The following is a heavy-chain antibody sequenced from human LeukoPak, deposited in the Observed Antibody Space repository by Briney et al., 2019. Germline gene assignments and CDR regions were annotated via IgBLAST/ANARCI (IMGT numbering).Heavy chain of an antibody. V-gene: IGHV3-11*03. D-gene: IGHD1-26*01. CDR3: ATCFFVSGSYYMEY. J-gene: IGHJ4*02. CDR2: ISTTSSYT. Sequence: EPGGSLRLSCAASGFTFSDYYMSWIRQAPGKGLEWVSYISTTSSYTNYADSVKGRFTISRDNAKNSLYLQMNSLRAEDTAVYYCATCFFVSGSYYMEYWGQGTLVTVSS. CDR1: GFTFSDYY.